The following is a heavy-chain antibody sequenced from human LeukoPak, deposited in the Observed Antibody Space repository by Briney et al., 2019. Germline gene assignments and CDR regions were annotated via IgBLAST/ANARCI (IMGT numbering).Heavy chain of an antibody. CDR1: GFTFSDYD. D-gene: IGHD3-22*01. J-gene: IGHJ4*02. V-gene: IGHV3-11*01. CDR2: IRSDGSTI. CDR3: AREGRGYYGDFDY. Sequence: GGSLRLSCSASGFTFSDYDMNWIRQAPGKGLEWVSYIRSDGSTIYDADSVKSRFFISRDNARNSLYLQMKSLRAEDTAVYYCAREGRGYYGDFDYWGQGTLVTVSS.